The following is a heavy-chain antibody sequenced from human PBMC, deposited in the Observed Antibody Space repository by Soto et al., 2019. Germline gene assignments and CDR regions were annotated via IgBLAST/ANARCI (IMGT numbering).Heavy chain of an antibody. Sequence: EVQLLESGGGLVQPGGSLRLSCAASGFTFSNYAVSWVRQAPGKGLEWVSAISGSGGSTYYADSVKGRFTISRDNSKNTLYLQMTSLRVEDTAVYYCAKDQTAIVTDYWVQGTLVTVSS. J-gene: IGHJ4*02. CDR3: AKDQTAIVTDY. CDR2: ISGSGGST. CDR1: GFTFSNYA. D-gene: IGHD5-18*01. V-gene: IGHV3-23*01.